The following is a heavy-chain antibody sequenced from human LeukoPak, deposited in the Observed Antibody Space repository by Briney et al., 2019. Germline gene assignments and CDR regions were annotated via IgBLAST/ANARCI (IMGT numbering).Heavy chain of an antibody. CDR2: INHSGST. Sequence: SETLSLTCAVYGGSFSGYYWSWIRQPPGKGLGWIGEINHSGSTNYNPSLKSRVTISVDTSKNQFSLKLSSVTAADTAVYYCARDVGYYYDSSGYYDYWGQGTLVTVSS. CDR1: GGSFSGYY. V-gene: IGHV4-34*01. D-gene: IGHD3-22*01. J-gene: IGHJ4*02. CDR3: ARDVGYYYDSSGYYDY.